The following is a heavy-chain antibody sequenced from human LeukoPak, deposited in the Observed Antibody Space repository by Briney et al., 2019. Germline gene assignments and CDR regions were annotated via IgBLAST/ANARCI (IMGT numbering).Heavy chain of an antibody. D-gene: IGHD1-14*01. V-gene: IGHV3-53*01. Sequence: GGSLRLSCAASGFSVSNNYMSWVRQAPGKGLEGVSVIYSRGATYYADSVKGRFTISRDNSKNTLYLQMNSLRVEDTAVYYCAARNYWRQGTLVTVSS. CDR2: IYSRGAT. J-gene: IGHJ4*02. CDR3: AARNY. CDR1: GFSVSNNY.